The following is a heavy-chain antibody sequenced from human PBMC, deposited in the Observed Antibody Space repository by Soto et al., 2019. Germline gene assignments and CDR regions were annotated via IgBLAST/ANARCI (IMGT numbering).Heavy chain of an antibody. J-gene: IGHJ4*02. CDR2: IIPIFGTI. D-gene: IGHD4-4*01. CDR1: GGTFSRYP. V-gene: IGHV1-69*13. CDR3: ARPRTVAATKGYDY. Sequence: EASVKVSCKASGGTFSRYPIAWVRQAPGHGLEWMGQIIPIFGTISHAQNFQGRITITADESTSTAYMELSSLRSDDAAVYYCARPRTVAATKGYDYWGQGTLVTVSS.